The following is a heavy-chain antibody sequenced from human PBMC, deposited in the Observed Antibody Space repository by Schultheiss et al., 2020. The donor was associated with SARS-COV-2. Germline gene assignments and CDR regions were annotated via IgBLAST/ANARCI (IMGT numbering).Heavy chain of an antibody. Sequence: GSLRLSCTVSGGSISSYYWSWIRQPAGKGLEWIGRIYTSGSTNYNPSLKSRVTISVDTSKNQFSLKLSSVTAADTAVYYCARGTSIAGRAGMDVWGQGTTVTVSS. J-gene: IGHJ6*02. V-gene: IGHV4-4*07. CDR1: GGSISSYY. CDR3: ARGTSIAGRAGMDV. CDR2: IYTSGST. D-gene: IGHD6-6*01.